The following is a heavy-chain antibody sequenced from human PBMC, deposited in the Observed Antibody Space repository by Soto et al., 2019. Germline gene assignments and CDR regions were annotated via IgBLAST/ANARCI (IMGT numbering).Heavy chain of an antibody. J-gene: IGHJ6*02. D-gene: IGHD1-20*01. Sequence: QVQLQASGPGLVKPSETLSLTCTVSGGSISSYYWSWIRQPPGKGLERIGYLYYSGITNYNPSLKSRVTISVDTSENQFSLKLSSLTAADTAVYYCARYKSNYYYGMDVWGQGTTVTVSS. CDR2: LYYSGIT. CDR3: ARYKSNYYYGMDV. CDR1: GGSISSYY. V-gene: IGHV4-59*01.